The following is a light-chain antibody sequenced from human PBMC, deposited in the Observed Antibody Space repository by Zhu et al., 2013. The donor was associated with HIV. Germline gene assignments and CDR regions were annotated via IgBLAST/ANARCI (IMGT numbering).Light chain of an antibody. CDR3: QQYGSSPWT. CDR2: AAA. V-gene: IGKV1-27*01. CDR1: QGISNY. Sequence: DIQMTQSPSSLSASRGDRVTITCRASQGISNYLVWFRQRPGEVPKVLIYAAATLQSGVPSRFSGSGSGTDFTLTINSLQPEDFAVYYCQQYGSSPWTFGQGTKVEVK. J-gene: IGKJ1*01.